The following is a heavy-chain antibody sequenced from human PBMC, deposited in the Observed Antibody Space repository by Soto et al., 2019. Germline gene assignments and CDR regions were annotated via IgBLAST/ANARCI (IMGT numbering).Heavy chain of an antibody. J-gene: IGHJ4*02. V-gene: IGHV4-59*08. D-gene: IGHD5-12*01. CDR2: IYYAGST. CDR3: ARRIVATETCDY. Sequence: PSETLSLTCTVSGGPMISYYWSWIRQPPGRGLEWIGFIYYAGSTKYNPSLNSRVTISVDTSKNQFSLTVTSVTAADTAVYYCARRIVATETCDYWGQGTRVTVS. CDR1: GGPMISYY.